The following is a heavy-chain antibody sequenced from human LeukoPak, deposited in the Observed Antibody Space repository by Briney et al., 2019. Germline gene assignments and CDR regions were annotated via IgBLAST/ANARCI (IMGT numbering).Heavy chain of an antibody. J-gene: IGHJ4*02. CDR2: ISYDGSNK. CDR1: GFTFSSYA. D-gene: IGHD3-10*01. V-gene: IGHV3-30*04. CDR3: ARGKFYFDY. Sequence: GGSLRLSCAASGFTFSSYAMYWVRQAPGKGLEWVAVISYDGSNKYYADSVKGRFTISRDNSKNTLYLQMNSLRAEDTAVYYCARGKFYFDYWGQGTLVTVSS.